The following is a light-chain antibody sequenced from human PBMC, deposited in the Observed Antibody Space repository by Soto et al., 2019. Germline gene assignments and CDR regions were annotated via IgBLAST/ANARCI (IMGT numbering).Light chain of an antibody. CDR1: SSDVGGYNY. J-gene: IGLJ1*01. V-gene: IGLV2-14*01. CDR3: SSYTGGNPSYV. Sequence: QSVLTQPASVSGSPGQSITISCTGTSSDVGGYNYVSWYQQHPGKAPKLMIYEVSNRPSGVSNRFSGSKSGNTASLTVSGLQAEDEADYYCSSYTGGNPSYVFGTGTKATVL. CDR2: EVS.